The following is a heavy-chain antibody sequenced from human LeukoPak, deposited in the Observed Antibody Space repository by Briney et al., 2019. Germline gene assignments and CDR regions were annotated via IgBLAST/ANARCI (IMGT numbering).Heavy chain of an antibody. CDR1: GFTFSSYT. Sequence: GGSLRLSCAASGFTFSSYTMNWVRRAPGKGLEWVSSITRDTSYIYYADSVMGRFTISRDNAKNSLYLQMNSLRAEDTAVYYCARHRSCDYWGQGTLVTVSS. CDR3: ARHRSCDY. V-gene: IGHV3-21*01. CDR2: ITRDTSYI. J-gene: IGHJ4*02.